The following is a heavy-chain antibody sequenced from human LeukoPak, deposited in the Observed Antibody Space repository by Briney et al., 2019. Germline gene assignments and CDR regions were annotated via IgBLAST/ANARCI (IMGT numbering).Heavy chain of an antibody. J-gene: IGHJ4*02. D-gene: IGHD5-18*01. V-gene: IGHV3-30*02. CDR2: IQYDGSTK. Sequence: GGSLRLSCAASGFTFSNYGMHWVRQAPGKGLEWVAFIQYDGSTKYYADSVKGRFTISRDNSKNTLYVQMNSLISEDTAMYYCAKGVYSYGNEDYWGQGTLVTVSS. CDR1: GFTFSNYG. CDR3: AKGVYSYGNEDY.